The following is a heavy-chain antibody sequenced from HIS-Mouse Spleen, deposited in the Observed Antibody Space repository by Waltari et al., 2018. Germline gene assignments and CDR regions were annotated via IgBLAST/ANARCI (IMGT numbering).Heavy chain of an antibody. CDR3: ARAVGRENFDY. J-gene: IGHJ4*02. CDR1: GGSISSSSYY. Sequence: QLQLQESGPGLVKPSETLSLTCTVSGGSISSSSYYWGGIRQPPGKGLEWIGSIYYSGSTYYNPSLKSRVTISVDTSKNQFSLKLSSVTAADTAVYYCARAVGRENFDYWGQGTLVTVSS. D-gene: IGHD2-15*01. CDR2: IYYSGST. V-gene: IGHV4-39*07.